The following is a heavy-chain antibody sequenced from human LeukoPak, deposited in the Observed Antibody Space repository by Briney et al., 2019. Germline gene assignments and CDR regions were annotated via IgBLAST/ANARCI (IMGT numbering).Heavy chain of an antibody. D-gene: IGHD3-22*01. Sequence: PGGSLRLSCAAPGYTFSSFSINWVRQAPGKGLEWVSSISARSNYIYYADSVRGRFSISRDDARNSLYLQMDSLRGDDTAVYYCARLRRNSDSSGYYYYYDYWGQGTLVTVSS. V-gene: IGHV3-21*01. CDR1: GYTFSSFS. CDR2: ISARSNYI. J-gene: IGHJ4*02. CDR3: ARLRRNSDSSGYYYYYDY.